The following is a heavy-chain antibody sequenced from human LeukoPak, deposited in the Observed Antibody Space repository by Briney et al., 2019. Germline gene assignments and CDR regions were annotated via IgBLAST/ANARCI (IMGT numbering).Heavy chain of an antibody. CDR2: IGEEKSGSWT. Sequence: GGSLRLSCAASGFTLSNYPMGWVRQAPVKGLEWLSAIGEEKSGSWTKSADSVKGRFAISRDNSENALYLQMDSLTVEDTAVYYCAKAGVISGWDYWGQGVLVTVSS. CDR3: AKAGVISGWDY. CDR1: GFTLSNYP. D-gene: IGHD3-3*02. V-gene: IGHV3-23*01. J-gene: IGHJ4*02.